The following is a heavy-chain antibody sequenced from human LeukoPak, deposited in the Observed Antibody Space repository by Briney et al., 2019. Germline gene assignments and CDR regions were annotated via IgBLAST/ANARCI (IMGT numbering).Heavy chain of an antibody. V-gene: IGHV1-8*01. Sequence: ASVKVSCKASGYTFTSYDINWVRQATGQGLEWMGWMNPNSGNTGYAQKFQGRVTVTRNTSISTAYMELSSLRSEDTAVYYCARSYSSSSSPYNWFDPWGQGTLVTVSS. CDR1: GYTFTSYD. CDR2: MNPNSGNT. CDR3: ARSYSSSSSPYNWFDP. J-gene: IGHJ5*02. D-gene: IGHD6-13*01.